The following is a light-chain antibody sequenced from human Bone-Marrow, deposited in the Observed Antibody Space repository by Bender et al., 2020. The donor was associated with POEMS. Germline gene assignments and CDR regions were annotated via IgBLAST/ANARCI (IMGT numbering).Light chain of an antibody. J-gene: IGLJ2*01. Sequence: QSALTQPASVSGSPGQSITISCTGTSSDVGGYNYVSWYQQHPNKAPKLIIYEVANRPSGVSNRFSGSKSGNTASLTVSGLQAEDEADFYCSSYAGNNKYVIFGGGTKLTVL. V-gene: IGLV2-14*01. CDR2: EVA. CDR1: SSDVGGYNY. CDR3: SSYAGNNKYVI.